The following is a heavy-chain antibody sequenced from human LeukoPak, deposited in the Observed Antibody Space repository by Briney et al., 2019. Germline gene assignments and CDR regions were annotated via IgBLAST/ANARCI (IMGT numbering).Heavy chain of an antibody. D-gene: IGHD2-8*01. CDR3: AKDAWGMAGAFDI. V-gene: IGHV3-53*01. CDR1: GFTVSSNS. J-gene: IGHJ3*02. Sequence: PGGSLRLSCTVSGFTVSSNSMSWVRQAPGKGLEWVSFIYSDNTHYSDSVKGRFTISRDNSKNTLYLQMNSLRAEDTAVYYCAKDAWGMAGAFDIWGQGTMVTVSS. CDR2: IYSDNT.